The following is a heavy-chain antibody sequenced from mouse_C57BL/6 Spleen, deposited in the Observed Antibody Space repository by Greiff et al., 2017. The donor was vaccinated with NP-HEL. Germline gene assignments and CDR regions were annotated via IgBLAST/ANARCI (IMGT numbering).Heavy chain of an antibody. J-gene: IGHJ3*01. Sequence: QVQLKQSGAELVKPGASVKMSCKASGYTFTSYWITWVKQRPGQGLEWIGDIYPGSGSTNYNEKFKSKATLTVDTSSSTAYMQLSSLTSEDSAVYYWARTSGSSYGWFAYWGQGTLVTVSA. D-gene: IGHD1-1*01. CDR3: ARTSGSSYGWFAY. V-gene: IGHV1-55*01. CDR2: IYPGSGST. CDR1: GYTFTSYW.